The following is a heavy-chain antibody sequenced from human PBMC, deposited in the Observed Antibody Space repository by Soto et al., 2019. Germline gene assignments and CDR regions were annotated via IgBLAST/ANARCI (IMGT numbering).Heavy chain of an antibody. CDR2: MNPNSGNT. J-gene: IGHJ4*02. Sequence: QVQLVQSGAEVKKPGASVKVSCKASGYTFTSYDINWVRQATGQGLEWMGWMNPNSGNTGYAQKFQGRVTMTRNTSISTAYIEQSTLRSEETGVYYCAIARTSSWRFDYWGQGTLVTVSS. CDR1: GYTFTSYD. D-gene: IGHD6-13*01. V-gene: IGHV1-8*01. CDR3: AIARTSSWRFDY.